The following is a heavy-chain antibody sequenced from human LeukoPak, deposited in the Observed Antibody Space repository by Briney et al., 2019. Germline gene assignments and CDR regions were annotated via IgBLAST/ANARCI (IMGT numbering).Heavy chain of an antibody. Sequence: ASVRVSCKSSGYTFTKSDYIHWVRQAPGQGLEWMGIINPSDGTTFYAQKFQDRVTLTRDTSTNTVFMELSSLRSDDTAVFYCARGPTDMDFDYWGQGSLVTVSS. V-gene: IGHV1-46*01. CDR3: ARGPTDMDFDY. J-gene: IGHJ4*02. CDR2: INPSDGTT. CDR1: GYTFTKSDY.